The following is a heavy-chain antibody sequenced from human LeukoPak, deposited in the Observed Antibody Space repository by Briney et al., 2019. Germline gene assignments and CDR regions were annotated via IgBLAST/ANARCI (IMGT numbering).Heavy chain of an antibody. V-gene: IGHV3-48*04. CDR3: AKDGPGIAAAGSH. J-gene: IGHJ4*02. D-gene: IGHD6-13*01. Sequence: QTGGSLRLSCAASGFTFSSYSMNWVRQAPGKGLEWVSYISSSSSTIYYADSVKGRFTISRDNAKNSLYLQMNSLRAEDTAVYYCAKDGPGIAAAGSHWGQGTLVTVSS. CDR1: GFTFSSYS. CDR2: ISSSSSTI.